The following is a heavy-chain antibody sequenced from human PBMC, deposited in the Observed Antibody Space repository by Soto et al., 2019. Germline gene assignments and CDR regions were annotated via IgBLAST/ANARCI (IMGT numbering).Heavy chain of an antibody. CDR3: ARHALQYCGGDCYLLPYFDL. CDR1: GFTFSGSA. Sequence: EVQLVESGGGLVQPGGSLKLSCAASGFTFSGSAMHWVRQASGKGLEWVGRIRSKANNYATVYAASVKGRFTISRDDSKNTANLQINSLKTEDTAVYYCARHALQYCGGDCYLLPYFDLWGRGTLVTVSS. J-gene: IGHJ2*01. D-gene: IGHD2-21*02. V-gene: IGHV3-73*02. CDR2: IRSKANNYAT.